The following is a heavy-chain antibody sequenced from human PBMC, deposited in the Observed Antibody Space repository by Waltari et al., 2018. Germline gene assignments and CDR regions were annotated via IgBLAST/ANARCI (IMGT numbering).Heavy chain of an antibody. D-gene: IGHD2-2*03. CDR2: IRSRVYGGAT. CDR1: GFTFADHA. V-gene: IGHV3-49*03. CDR3: TTLDIVIIPAARPFDF. J-gene: IGHJ4*02. Sequence: EVQLVESGGGLVQPGRSLKLSCKGSGFTFADHAMSWCRQAPEKGLEWVAFIRSRVYGGATEYAASVKGRFTISRDDSKSIAYLQMNSLKTEDTAVYYCTTLDIVIIPAARPFDFWGQGTLVTVSS.